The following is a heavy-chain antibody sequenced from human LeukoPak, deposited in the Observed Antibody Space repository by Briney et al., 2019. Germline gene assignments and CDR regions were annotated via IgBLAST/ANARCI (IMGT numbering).Heavy chain of an antibody. CDR1: GYTFTGYY. J-gene: IGHJ5*02. Sequence: ASVNVSCKASGYTFTGYYMHWVRQAPGQGLEWMGWINPNSGGTNYAQKFQGRVTMTRDTSISTAYMELSRLRSDDTAVYYCARGRSTYYDFWSGHNWFDPWGQGTLVTVSS. D-gene: IGHD3-3*01. CDR2: INPNSGGT. CDR3: ARGRSTYYDFWSGHNWFDP. V-gene: IGHV1-2*02.